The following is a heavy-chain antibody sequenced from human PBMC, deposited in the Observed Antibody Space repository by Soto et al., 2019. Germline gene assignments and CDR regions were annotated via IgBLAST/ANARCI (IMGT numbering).Heavy chain of an antibody. CDR3: ANQGGYYIRENWFDP. J-gene: IGHJ5*02. CDR2: IHYSGST. Sequence: PSETLSLTCTVSGGSISSYYWSWIRQPPGKGLEWIGNIHYSGSTNYNPSLKSRVTISVDTSRNQFSLKLTSVTAADTAVYYCANQGGYYIRENWFDPWGPGTHVTVSS. CDR1: GGSISSYY. D-gene: IGHD3-22*01. V-gene: IGHV4-59*12.